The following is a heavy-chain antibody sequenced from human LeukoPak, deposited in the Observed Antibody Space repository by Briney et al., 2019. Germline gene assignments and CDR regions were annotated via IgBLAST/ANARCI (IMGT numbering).Heavy chain of an antibody. D-gene: IGHD3-22*01. Sequence: PGGSLRLSCAASGLTFSSYAMSWVRQAPGKGLEWVSAISGSGGSTYSADSVKGRFTISRDNSKNTLYLQMNSLRAEDTAVYYCAKDAGSSGYYLFDYWGQGTLVTVSS. V-gene: IGHV3-23*01. J-gene: IGHJ4*02. CDR2: ISGSGGST. CDR3: AKDAGSSGYYLFDY. CDR1: GLTFSSYA.